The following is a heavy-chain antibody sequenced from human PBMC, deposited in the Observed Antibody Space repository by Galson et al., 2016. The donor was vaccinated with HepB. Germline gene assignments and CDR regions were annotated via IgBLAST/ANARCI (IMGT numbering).Heavy chain of an antibody. CDR3: ARVAIVSRSYYYNMDV. V-gene: IGHV4-59*01. Sequence: ETLSLTCNVSGGSINGYFWSWIRQPPEKGLEWIGYIYSSGSTNYNPSFRSRAIISVDVSTNQLYLKVTSVTAADTAVYYCARVAIVSRSYYYNMDVWGQGTTVTVSS. CDR1: GGSINGYF. CDR2: IYSSGST. D-gene: IGHD5/OR15-5a*01. J-gene: IGHJ6*02.